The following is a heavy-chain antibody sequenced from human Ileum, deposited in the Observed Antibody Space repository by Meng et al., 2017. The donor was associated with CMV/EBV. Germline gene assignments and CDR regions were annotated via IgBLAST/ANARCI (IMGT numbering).Heavy chain of an antibody. D-gene: IGHD2-15*01. CDR1: GHTFIGYY. CDR3: AKEPCVPGRCWTGFDS. V-gene: IGHV1-2*02. CDR2: INLDTGGT. Sequence: ASVKVSCKVSGHTFIGYYMHWLRLAPGQGPEWVGWINLDTGGTSYLPKFRGRVTVTRDTSTATLFMELSRLTSDDTAVYYCAKEPCVPGRCWTGFDSWGQGTLVTVSS. J-gene: IGHJ4*02.